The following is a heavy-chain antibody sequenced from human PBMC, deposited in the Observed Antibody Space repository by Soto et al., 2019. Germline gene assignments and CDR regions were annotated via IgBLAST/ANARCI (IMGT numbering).Heavy chain of an antibody. J-gene: IGHJ4*02. CDR1: GLTFSSYS. D-gene: IGHD6-13*01. Sequence: GGCLRLSCSVSGLTFSSYSMSSVVQGPGKGLEWVSTISGSGGSTYYADSVKGRFTISRDNSRDTLCLQMNNLRAEDTAVYYCAKGKVGSTLQTYYFDFWGQGTMVTVSS. CDR3: AKGKVGSTLQTYYFDF. V-gene: IGHV3-23*01. CDR2: ISGSGGST.